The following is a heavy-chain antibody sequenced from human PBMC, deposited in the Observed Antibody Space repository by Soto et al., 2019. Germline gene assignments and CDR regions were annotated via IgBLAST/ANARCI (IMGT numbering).Heavy chain of an antibody. Sequence: QVQLQESGPGLVKPSGTLSLTCAVSSGSVFSSNWWSWVRLPPGKGLEWIGETRNSGGANYNPSLKSRFTITVDRSRNHIFLELSSVTAADTAVYYCASHLVMAGTRGFDHWGLGTLVTVSS. V-gene: IGHV4-4*02. CDR1: SGSVFSSNW. CDR3: ASHLVMAGTRGFDH. D-gene: IGHD6-19*01. J-gene: IGHJ4*02. CDR2: TRNSGGA.